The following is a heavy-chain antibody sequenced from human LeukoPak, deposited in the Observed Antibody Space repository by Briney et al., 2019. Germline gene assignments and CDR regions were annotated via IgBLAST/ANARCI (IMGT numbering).Heavy chain of an antibody. V-gene: IGHV3-66*01. D-gene: IGHD4-17*01. Sequence: GGSLRLSCVVSGLTVSSNYMGWVRQAPGKGREWVSVIYSGGTTNYADSVKGRFLVYRDNSKNTLYLQMNSLRAEDMAVYYCASKLTTGYWGQGTLVTVSS. CDR2: IYSGGTT. CDR3: ASKLTTGY. J-gene: IGHJ4*02. CDR1: GLTVSSNY.